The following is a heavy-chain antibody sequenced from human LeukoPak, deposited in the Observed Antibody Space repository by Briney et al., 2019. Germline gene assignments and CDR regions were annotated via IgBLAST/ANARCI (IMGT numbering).Heavy chain of an antibody. V-gene: IGHV4-34*01. CDR3: ARGAAVAGTYWYFDL. D-gene: IGHD6-19*01. J-gene: IGHJ2*01. CDR1: GGSLSGYY. CDR2: INHSGST. Sequence: SETLSLTCAVYGGSLSGYYWNWIRQPPGQGLEWIGEINHSGSTNYNPSLKSRVTISVDTSKNRFSLKLNSVTAADTAVYYCARGAAVAGTYWYFDLWGRGTLVTVSS.